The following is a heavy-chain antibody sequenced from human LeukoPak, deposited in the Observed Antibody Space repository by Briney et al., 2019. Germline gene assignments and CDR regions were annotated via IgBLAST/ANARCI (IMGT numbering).Heavy chain of an antibody. Sequence: PGGSLRLSCAASGFTFSSYGMHWVRQAPGKGLEWVAVISYDGSNKYYADSVKGRFTISRDNSKNTLYLQMNSLRAEDTAVYYCAKEEDYYDSSGLFDYWGQGTLVTV. CDR1: GFTFSSYG. CDR2: ISYDGSNK. J-gene: IGHJ4*02. CDR3: AKEEDYYDSSGLFDY. V-gene: IGHV3-30*18. D-gene: IGHD3-22*01.